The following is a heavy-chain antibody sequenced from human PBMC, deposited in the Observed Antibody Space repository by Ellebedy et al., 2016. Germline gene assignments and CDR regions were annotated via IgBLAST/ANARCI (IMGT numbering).Heavy chain of an antibody. Sequence: GGSLRLSCAASGFTFSSYAMSWVRQAPGKGLEWVSAISGSGTGTYYADSVTGRFTISRDNSKNTLYLQMNSLRAEDTAVYYCAKEDYYDSSGPFDYWGQGTLVTVSS. CDR2: ISGSGTGT. D-gene: IGHD3-22*01. J-gene: IGHJ4*02. CDR1: GFTFSSYA. V-gene: IGHV3-23*01. CDR3: AKEDYYDSSGPFDY.